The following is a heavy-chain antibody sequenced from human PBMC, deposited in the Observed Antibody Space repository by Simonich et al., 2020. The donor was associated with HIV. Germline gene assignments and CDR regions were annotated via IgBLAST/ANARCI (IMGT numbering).Heavy chain of an antibody. V-gene: IGHV4-38-2*01. Sequence: QVQLQESGPGLVKPSETLSLTCAVSGYSISSGYYWGWIRQPPGKGLEWIGSIYHSGSTYYNPSLKSRVTISVDSSKNQFSLMLSSVTAADTAVYYCARVVPGGYFDYWGQGTLVTVSS. D-gene: IGHD2-15*01. CDR2: IYHSGST. CDR1: GYSISSGYY. J-gene: IGHJ4*02. CDR3: ARVVPGGYFDY.